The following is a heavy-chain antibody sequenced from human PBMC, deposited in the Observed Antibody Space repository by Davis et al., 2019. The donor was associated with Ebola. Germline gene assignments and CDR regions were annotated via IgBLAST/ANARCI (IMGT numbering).Heavy chain of an antibody. CDR3: ARDTSYGMDV. CDR2: LGTSADT. Sequence: GESLKISCAASGFIFRSYVMSWVRQAPGKGLEWVSTLGTSADTYYADSVKGRFTISRDNAKNSLYLQMNSLRAEDTAVYYCARDTSYGMDVWGQGTTVTVSS. J-gene: IGHJ6*02. D-gene: IGHD2/OR15-2a*01. V-gene: IGHV3-21*04. CDR1: GFIFRSYV.